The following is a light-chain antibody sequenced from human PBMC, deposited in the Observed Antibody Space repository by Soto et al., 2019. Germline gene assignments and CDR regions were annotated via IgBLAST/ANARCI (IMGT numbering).Light chain of an antibody. CDR1: SSDVGSYNL. V-gene: IGLV2-23*01. J-gene: IGLJ1*01. CDR2: EGN. CDR3: CSYAGTNTFV. Sequence: SALTQPASVSGSPGQSITISCTGTSSDVGSYNLVSWYQQHPGKAPKLMIYEGNKRPSGVSNRFSGSESANTASLTISGLQTEDEADYYCCSYAGTNTFVFGTGTKVTVL.